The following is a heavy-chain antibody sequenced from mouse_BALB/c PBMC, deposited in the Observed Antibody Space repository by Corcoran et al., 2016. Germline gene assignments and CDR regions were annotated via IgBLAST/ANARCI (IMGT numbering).Heavy chain of an antibody. J-gene: IGHJ4*01. Sequence: QIQLVQSGPELKKPGETVKISCKASGYTFTNYGMNWVKQAPGKGLKWMGWINTYTGEPTYADDFKGRFAFSLETSASTAYLQINNLKNEDTATYFCARDYYCNYYYAMDYWGQGTSVTVSS. CDR3: ARDYYCNYYYAMDY. CDR2: INTYTGEP. V-gene: IGHV9-3-1*01. D-gene: IGHD2-1*01. CDR1: GYTFTNYG.